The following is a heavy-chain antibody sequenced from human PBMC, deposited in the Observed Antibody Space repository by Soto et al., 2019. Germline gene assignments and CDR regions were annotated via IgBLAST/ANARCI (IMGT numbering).Heavy chain of an antibody. CDR2: IYPGDSDT. CDR1: GYSFTSYW. J-gene: IGHJ4*02. D-gene: IGHD3-22*01. Sequence: RGESLKISCKGSGYSFTSYWIGWVRQMPGKGLEWMGIIYPGDSDTRYSPSFQGQVTISADKSISTAYLQWSSLKASDTAMYYCASEDDSSGYYPHYSGPGTLVTVSS. CDR3: ASEDDSSGYYPHY. V-gene: IGHV5-51*01.